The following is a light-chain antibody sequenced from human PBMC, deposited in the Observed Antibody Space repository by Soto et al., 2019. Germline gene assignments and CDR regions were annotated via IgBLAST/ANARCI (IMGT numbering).Light chain of an antibody. Sequence: QSALTQPASVSGSPGQSITISCTGTSSDVGGYNYVSWYQQHPGKAPKLMIYDVRNRPSGVSNRFSGSKSGYTASLTISGLQAEDEADYYCSSYTGSSTLVFGGGTQRTVL. V-gene: IGLV2-14*01. CDR1: SSDVGGYNY. J-gene: IGLJ2*01. CDR3: SSYTGSSTLV. CDR2: DVR.